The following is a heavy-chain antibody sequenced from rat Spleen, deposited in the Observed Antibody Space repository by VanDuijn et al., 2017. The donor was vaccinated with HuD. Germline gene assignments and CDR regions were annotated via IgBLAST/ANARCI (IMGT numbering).Heavy chain of an antibody. D-gene: IGHD1-1*01. CDR3: ARRYYSGFDY. CDR2: ISYDGGST. J-gene: IGHJ3*01. CDR1: GFTFSTYA. Sequence: EVQLVESGGGLVQPGRSLKLSCAASGFTFSTYAMAWVRQAPKKGLEWVASISYDGGSTYYRDSVKGRFTISRDNAKSTLYLQMDSLRSEDTATYYCARRYYSGFDYWGQGTLVTVSS. V-gene: IGHV5-7*01.